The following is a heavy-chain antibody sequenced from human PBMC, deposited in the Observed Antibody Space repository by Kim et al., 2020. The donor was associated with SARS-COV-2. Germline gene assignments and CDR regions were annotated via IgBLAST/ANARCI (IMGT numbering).Heavy chain of an antibody. J-gene: IGHJ5*02. D-gene: IGHD4-17*01. CDR3: ARDRPDYGDYGVDP. Sequence: SETLSLTCTVSGGSISSYYWSWIRQPPGKGLEWIGYIYYSGSTNYNPSLKSRVTISVDTSKNQFSLKLSSVTAADTAVYYCARDRPDYGDYGVDPWGQGTLVTVSS. V-gene: IGHV4-59*13. CDR2: IYYSGST. CDR1: GGSISSYY.